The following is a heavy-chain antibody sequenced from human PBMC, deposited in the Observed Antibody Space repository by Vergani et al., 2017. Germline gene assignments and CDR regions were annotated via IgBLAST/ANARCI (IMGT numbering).Heavy chain of an antibody. D-gene: IGHD2-15*01. Sequence: QVQLVESGGGVVQPGGSLRLSCAASGFTFSSYGMHWVRQAPGKGLEWVAFIRYDGSNKYYADSVKGRFTISRDNSKNTLYLQMNSLRAEDTAVYYWANLLMYCSGGSCYSNYYYGMDVWGQGTTVTVSS. V-gene: IGHV3-30*02. CDR1: GFTFSSYG. CDR3: ANLLMYCSGGSCYSNYYYGMDV. CDR2: IRYDGSNK. J-gene: IGHJ6*02.